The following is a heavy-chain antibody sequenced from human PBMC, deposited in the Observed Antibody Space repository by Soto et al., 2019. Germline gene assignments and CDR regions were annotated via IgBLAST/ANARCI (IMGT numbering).Heavy chain of an antibody. V-gene: IGHV4-30-2*01. CDR1: CVTVISDAYY. Sequence: SETLSLTCTFSCVTVISDAYYWSWIRQPPGKGLEWIGNILHTGGTQYNPSLKSRVSMSVDKSKNQFSLHLTSVTAADTAVYYCARLQFGEGFDYWGQGALVTVSS. D-gene: IGHD3-10*01. CDR2: ILHTGGT. J-gene: IGHJ4*02. CDR3: ARLQFGEGFDY.